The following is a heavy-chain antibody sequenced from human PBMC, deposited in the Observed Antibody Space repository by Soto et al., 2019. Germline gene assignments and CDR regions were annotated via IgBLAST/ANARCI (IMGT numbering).Heavy chain of an antibody. CDR2: LHYSGST. Sequence: SETLSLTCTVSGDSISSSTYYWGWIRQPPGKGLEWIGSLHYSGSTYSNPSLKSRVTISVDTSKNQFSLKLSSVTAADTAVYYCARGTTDYYYYGMDVWGQGTTVTVSS. CDR3: ARGTTDYYYYGMDV. D-gene: IGHD1-7*01. CDR1: GDSISSSTYY. J-gene: IGHJ6*02. V-gene: IGHV4-39*01.